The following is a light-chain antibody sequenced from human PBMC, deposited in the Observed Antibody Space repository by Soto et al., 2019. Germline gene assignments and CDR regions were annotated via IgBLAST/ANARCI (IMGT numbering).Light chain of an antibody. V-gene: IGLV2-11*01. CDR2: DVN. CDR3: CSYAGTYSYYV. Sequence: QSALTQPRSVSGSPGQSVTISCTGTSSDVGGYNYVSWYQQHPGKAPKLVIYDVNKRPSGVPDRFSGSKSGNTASLTISGLQAEDEADYYCCSYAGTYSYYVFGTGTKLTVL. J-gene: IGLJ1*01. CDR1: SSDVGGYNY.